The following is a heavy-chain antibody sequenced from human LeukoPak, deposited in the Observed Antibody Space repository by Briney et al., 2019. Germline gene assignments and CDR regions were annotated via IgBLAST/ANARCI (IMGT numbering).Heavy chain of an antibody. V-gene: IGHV1-18*01. J-gene: IGHJ4*02. Sequence: GASVKVSCKASGYIFTSYGVNWVRQAPGQGLEWMGWISDYTGNTNYAQKLQGRVTMTTDTSTSTAYMELSSLRSDDTAVYYCARDDEARDWGQGTLVTVSS. CDR2: ISDYTGNT. CDR3: ARDDEARD. CDR1: GYIFTSYG.